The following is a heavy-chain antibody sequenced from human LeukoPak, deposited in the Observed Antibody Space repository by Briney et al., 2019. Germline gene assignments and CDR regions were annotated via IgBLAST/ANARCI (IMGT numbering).Heavy chain of an antibody. V-gene: IGHV3-9*01. J-gene: IGHJ4*02. CDR3: AKVGMDSSGYYYDY. Sequence: GGSLRLSCAASGFTFDDYAMHWVRQAPGKGLEWVSGISWNSGSIGYADSVKGRFTISRDNVKNSLYLQMNSLRAEDTALYYCAKVGMDSSGYYYDYWGQGTLVTVSS. CDR1: GFTFDDYA. D-gene: IGHD3-22*01. CDR2: ISWNSGSI.